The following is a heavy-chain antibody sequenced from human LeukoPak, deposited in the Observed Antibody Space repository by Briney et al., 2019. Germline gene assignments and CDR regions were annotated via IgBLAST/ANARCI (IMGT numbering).Heavy chain of an antibody. CDR1: GFTFSSYG. Sequence: GGSLRLSCAASGFTFSSYGMHWVRQAPGKGLEWVAVISYDGSNKYYADSVKGRFTIPRDNSKNTLYLQMNSLRAEDTAVYYCAKDLRRVLEWSRWLEYWGQGTLVTVSS. D-gene: IGHD3-3*01. J-gene: IGHJ4*02. CDR2: ISYDGSNK. V-gene: IGHV3-30*18. CDR3: AKDLRRVLEWSRWLEY.